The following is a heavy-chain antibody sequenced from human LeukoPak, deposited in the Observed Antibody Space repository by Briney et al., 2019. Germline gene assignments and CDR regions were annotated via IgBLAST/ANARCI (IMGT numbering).Heavy chain of an antibody. J-gene: IGHJ4*02. CDR1: GGSISSSNW. D-gene: IGHD5-24*01. Sequence: SETLSLTCAVSGGSISSSNWWSWVRQPPGKGLEWIGEIYHSGSTNYNPSLKSRVTISVDTSKNQFSLKLSSVTAADTAVYYCARGKHYMRWLQNVVWDYWGQGTLVTVSS. V-gene: IGHV4-4*02. CDR3: ARGKHYMRWLQNVVWDY. CDR2: IYHSGST.